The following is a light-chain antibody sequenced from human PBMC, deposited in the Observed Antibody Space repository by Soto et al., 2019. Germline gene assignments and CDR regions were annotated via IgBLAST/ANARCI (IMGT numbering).Light chain of an antibody. J-gene: IGLJ1*01. CDR1: TSDIGFYDY. Sequence: QSVLTQRASVSGSPGQSLTISCTGTTSDIGFYDYVSWYQQYPGKAPKLLIYGVTIRPSGISNRFSGSKSGSTASLTISGLRDEDEADYYCVAWDDSFSGLVFGNGTKVTVL. V-gene: IGLV2-14*01. CDR2: GVT. CDR3: VAWDDSFSGLV.